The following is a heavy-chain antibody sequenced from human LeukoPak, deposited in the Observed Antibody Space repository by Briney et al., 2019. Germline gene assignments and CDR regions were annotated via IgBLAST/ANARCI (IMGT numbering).Heavy chain of an antibody. V-gene: IGHV3-66*01. CDR1: GFNVSHKF. J-gene: IGHJ3*01. Sequence: PGGSLRLSCAASGFNVSHKFMDWVRQAPGKGLEWVSVIYTGGKTDYADSVEGRFTISRDNSKNTLFLQMNSLRGADTAVYYCVTEEVTAGAFDFWGQGTMVTVSS. CDR2: IYTGGKT. CDR3: VTEEVTAGAFDF. D-gene: IGHD2-21*02.